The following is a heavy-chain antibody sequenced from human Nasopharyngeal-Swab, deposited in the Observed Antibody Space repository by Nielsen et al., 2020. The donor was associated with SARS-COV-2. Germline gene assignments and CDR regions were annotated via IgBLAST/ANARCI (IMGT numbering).Heavy chain of an antibody. CDR2: VRSKGNNYAT. V-gene: IGHV3-73*01. D-gene: IGHD2-15*01. CDR1: GFPFSDSA. J-gene: IGHJ4*02. Sequence: GESPNIPRAAPGFPFSDSAIHWVRQASGKGLEWVGRVRSKGNNYATAYSASVKGRFIIFRDDPTNTAYLQMNSLKTEDTAMYYCTRCGGGCYSGRDYWGQGTLVTVSS. CDR3: TRCGGGCYSGRDY.